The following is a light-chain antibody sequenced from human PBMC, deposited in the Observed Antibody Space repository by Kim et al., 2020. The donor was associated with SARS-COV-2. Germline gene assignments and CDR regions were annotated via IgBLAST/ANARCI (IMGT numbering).Light chain of an antibody. CDR2: GAS. V-gene: IGKV3-20*01. CDR3: QQYSTSVYT. Sequence: GERGTRAGRAGRGGTGKEWAWYRQRPGQAPRPLIEGASSRATGIPDRFSASGSGTDFTLTISRLEPEDFAVYFCQQYSTSVYTFGQGTKLEI. J-gene: IGKJ2*01. CDR1: RGGTGKE.